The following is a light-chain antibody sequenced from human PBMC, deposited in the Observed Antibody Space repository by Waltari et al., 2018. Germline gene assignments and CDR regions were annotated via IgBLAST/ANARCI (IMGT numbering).Light chain of an antibody. CDR1: SSDVGGYNY. CDR2: EVS. Sequence: QSALTQPASVSGSPGQSITISCTGPSSDVGGYNYVSWYHQHPGKAPKLMIYEVSNRPSGVSNRFSGSKSGNTASLTISGLQAEDEADYYCSSYTSSSTLVVFGGGTKLTVL. V-gene: IGLV2-14*01. CDR3: SSYTSSSTLVV. J-gene: IGLJ2*01.